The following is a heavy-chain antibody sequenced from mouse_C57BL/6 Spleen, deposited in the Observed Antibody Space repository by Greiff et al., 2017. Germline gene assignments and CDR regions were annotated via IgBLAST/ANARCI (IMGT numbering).Heavy chain of an antibody. Sequence: EVKLVESGGGLVKPGGSLKLSCAASGFTFSSYAMSWVRQTPEKRLEWVATISDGGSYTYYPDNVKGRFTISRDNAKNNLYLQMSHLKSEDTAMYYCARPPACAYWGQGTLVTVSA. CDR2: ISDGGSYT. CDR3: ARPPACAY. V-gene: IGHV5-4*03. D-gene: IGHD6-1*01. CDR1: GFTFSSYA. J-gene: IGHJ3*01.